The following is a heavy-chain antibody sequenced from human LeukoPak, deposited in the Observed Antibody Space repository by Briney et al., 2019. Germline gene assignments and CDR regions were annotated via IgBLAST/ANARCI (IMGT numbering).Heavy chain of an antibody. CDR2: ISAYNGNT. V-gene: IGHV1-18*01. Sequence: ASVKVSCKASGYTFTSYGISWVRQAPGQGLEWMGWISAYNGNTNYAQKLQGRVTMTTDTTTSTAYMELRSLGSDDAAVYYCARVSTYYDSSGYYYGMDVWGQGTTVTVSS. CDR3: ARVSTYYDSSGYYYGMDV. D-gene: IGHD3-22*01. CDR1: GYTFTSYG. J-gene: IGHJ6*02.